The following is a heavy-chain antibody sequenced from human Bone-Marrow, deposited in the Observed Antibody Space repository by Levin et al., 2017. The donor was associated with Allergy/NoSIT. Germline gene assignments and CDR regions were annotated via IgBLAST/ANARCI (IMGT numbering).Heavy chain of an antibody. D-gene: IGHD6-19*01. CDR2: ISATGATT. CDR3: SRDPLSITVAGEGDFDY. Sequence: GESLKISCTASGFTFGKFGMNWVRQAPGKGLEWVSYISATGATTNYADSVRGRFTVSRDNAKNSLSLQMNTLRDGDTAVYFCSRDPLSITVAGEGDFDYWGQGTLVTVSS. CDR1: GFTFGKFG. J-gene: IGHJ4*02. V-gene: IGHV3-48*02.